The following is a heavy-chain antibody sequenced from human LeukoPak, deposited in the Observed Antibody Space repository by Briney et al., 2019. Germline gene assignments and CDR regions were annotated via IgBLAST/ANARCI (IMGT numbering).Heavy chain of an antibody. D-gene: IGHD6-13*01. CDR1: GFSVNTNY. Sequence: PGGSLRLSCAASGFSVNTNYMTWVRQAPGKGLEWVSGISCNSGSIGYADSVKGRFTISRDNAKNSLYLQMNSLRADDTAVYYCARGNLAAADAFYYYYYMDVWGKGTTVTVSS. CDR3: ARGNLAAADAFYYYYYMDV. V-gene: IGHV3-9*01. J-gene: IGHJ6*03. CDR2: ISCNSGSI.